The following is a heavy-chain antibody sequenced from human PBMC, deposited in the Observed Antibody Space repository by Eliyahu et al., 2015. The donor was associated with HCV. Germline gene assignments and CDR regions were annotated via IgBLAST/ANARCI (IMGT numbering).Heavy chain of an antibody. CDR1: GFTFSSYG. Sequence: EVQLEESGGGLIQPGGSLXLSCXASGFTFSSYGMKWVRQAPGKGLEWVSYITGGTSTIYYADPVKGRFTISRDNAKNSLYXQMNSLRAEDTAVYYCVRRGDSSGHYGDSWGQGTLVTVSS. V-gene: IGHV3-48*01. J-gene: IGHJ5*01. CDR2: ITGGTSTI. D-gene: IGHD3-22*01. CDR3: VRRGDSSGHYGDS.